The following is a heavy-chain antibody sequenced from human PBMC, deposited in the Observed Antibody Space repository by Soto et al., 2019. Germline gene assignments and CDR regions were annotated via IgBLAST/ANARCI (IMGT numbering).Heavy chain of an antibody. D-gene: IGHD4-4*01. Sequence: QLQLQESGSGLVKPSQTLSLTCAVSGGSINTATHSWSWIRQPPGKGLEWIGYIYHSGSTYYNPSVRSRVTRSMEKSINQFDLRLGSGTAADTAVYYCARGGGVTTTGDDYWGQGILVTVSS. CDR2: IYHSGST. CDR1: GGSINTATHS. J-gene: IGHJ4*02. V-gene: IGHV4-30-2*01. CDR3: ARGGGVTTTGDDY.